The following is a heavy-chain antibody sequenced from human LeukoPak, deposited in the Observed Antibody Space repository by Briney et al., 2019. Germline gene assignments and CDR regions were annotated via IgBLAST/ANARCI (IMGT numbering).Heavy chain of an antibody. D-gene: IGHD4-17*01. CDR3: ARGPKWLRTATTVYYQLDY. J-gene: IGHJ4*02. CDR2: IYHSGTT. Sequence: PSETLSLTCAVSGGSISGGNWWSWVRQPPGKGLEWIGEIYHSGTTNCNPSLKSRVTISVDTSKNQFSLKLSSETAADTAVYYCARGPKWLRTATTVYYQLDYWGQGTLVTVSS. V-gene: IGHV4-4*02. CDR1: GGSISGGNW.